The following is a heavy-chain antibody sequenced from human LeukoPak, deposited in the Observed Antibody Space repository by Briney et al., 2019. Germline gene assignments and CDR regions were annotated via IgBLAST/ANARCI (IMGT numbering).Heavy chain of an antibody. CDR1: GGSISSYY. CDR3: ARNDGYFDY. V-gene: IGHV4-59*08. J-gene: IGHJ4*02. CDR2: IYYSGST. Sequence: SETLSLTCTVSGGSISSYYWSWIPQPPGKGLEWIGYIYYSGSTNYKPSLNSRVTISVDTSKNQFSLKLSSVTAADTAVYYCARNDGYFDYWGQGTLVTVSS.